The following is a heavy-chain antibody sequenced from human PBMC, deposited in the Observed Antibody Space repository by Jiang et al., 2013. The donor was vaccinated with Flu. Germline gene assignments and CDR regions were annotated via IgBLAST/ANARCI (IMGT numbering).Heavy chain of an antibody. J-gene: IGHJ4*02. CDR1: GGSISSSSYY. Sequence: PGLVKPSETLSLTCTVSGGSISSSSYYWGWIRQPPGKGLEWIGSIYYSGSTYYNPSLKSRVTISVDTSKNQFSLKLSSVTATDTAVYYCASPKYSGSYYAFDYWGQGTLVTVSS. CDR3: ASPKYSGSYYAFDY. D-gene: IGHD1-26*01. CDR2: IYYSGST. V-gene: IGHV4-39*01.